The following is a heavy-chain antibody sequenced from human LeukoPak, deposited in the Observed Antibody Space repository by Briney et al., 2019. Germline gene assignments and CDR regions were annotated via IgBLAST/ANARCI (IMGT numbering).Heavy chain of an antibody. CDR3: ASVSRGGPPFDR. V-gene: IGHV1-18*01. D-gene: IGHD5/OR15-5a*01. Sequence: ASVKVSCTASGYTFTSYGISWVRQAPGQGLEWMGWISAYNGNTNYAQKLQGRVTMTTDTSTSTAYMELRSLRSDDTAVYYCASVSRGGPPFDRWGQGTLVTVSS. CDR2: ISAYNGNT. CDR1: GYTFTSYG. J-gene: IGHJ5*02.